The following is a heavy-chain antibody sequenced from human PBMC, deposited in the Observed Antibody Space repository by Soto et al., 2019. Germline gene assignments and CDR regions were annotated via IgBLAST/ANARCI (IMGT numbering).Heavy chain of an antibody. CDR1: GESISNGAYY. CDR2: MRYSGTT. D-gene: IGHD3-22*01. V-gene: IGHV4-31*03. J-gene: IGHJ5*02. CDR3: ARYYFDIGGYSNCFDP. Sequence: TLSLTCTVSGESISNGAYYWTWIRQHPGKGLERIVYMRYSGTTYYNPSLRSRVTISLDNSKNQFSLRLRSVTAAVTAVYYCARYYFDIGGYSNCFDPRGQGTLVTVSS.